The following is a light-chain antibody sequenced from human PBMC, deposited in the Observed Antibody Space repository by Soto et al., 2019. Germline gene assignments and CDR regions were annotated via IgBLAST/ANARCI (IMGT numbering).Light chain of an antibody. J-gene: IGKJ1*01. Sequence: VMTQSPATLSVSPGERATLSCRASLTVGTNLAWYQQKPGQPPRPLVYGASTRAAGIPARFSGSGSGTEFTLTISSLQSEDFAVYYCQHHNNWPPGTFGQGTKVEIK. CDR2: GAS. CDR1: LTVGTN. CDR3: QHHNNWPPGT. V-gene: IGKV3-15*01.